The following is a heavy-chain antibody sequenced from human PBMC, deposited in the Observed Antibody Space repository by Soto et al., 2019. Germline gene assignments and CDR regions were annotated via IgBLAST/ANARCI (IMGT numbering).Heavy chain of an antibody. CDR1: GGSFSGYY. Sequence: SETLSLTCAVYGGSFSGYYWSWIRQPPGKGLEWIGEINHSGSTNYNPSLKSRVTISVDTSKNQFSLKLSSVTAADTAVYYCARGYIVVSSRWFDPWGQGTLVTVSS. CDR3: ARGYIVVSSRWFDP. CDR2: INHSGST. J-gene: IGHJ5*02. D-gene: IGHD2-2*01. V-gene: IGHV4-34*01.